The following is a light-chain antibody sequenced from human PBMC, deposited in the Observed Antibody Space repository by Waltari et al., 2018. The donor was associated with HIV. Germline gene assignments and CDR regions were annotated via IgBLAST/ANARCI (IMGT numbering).Light chain of an antibody. Sequence: ELVFTQSPDTLSLFPGERATLSCRASQSVSSSFLAWYQQKPGQAPRLLIFGANTRATGIADRFRGSGSGTDFTLIINRLEPEDFAVYHCQQYGTSPQTFGQGTKVEIK. CDR2: GAN. CDR3: QQYGTSPQT. CDR1: QSVSSSF. J-gene: IGKJ1*01. V-gene: IGKV3-20*01.